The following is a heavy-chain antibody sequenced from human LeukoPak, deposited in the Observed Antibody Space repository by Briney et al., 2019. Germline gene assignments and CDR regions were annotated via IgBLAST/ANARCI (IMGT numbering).Heavy chain of an antibody. CDR2: VYYSGTT. CDR3: ARAKPLGIVAAGYLDY. D-gene: IGHD6-13*01. V-gene: IGHV4-59*01. CDR1: GGSINSYY. Sequence: PSETLSLTCTVSGGSINSYYWSWIRQPPGKGLEWIGFVYYSGTTNYNPSLKSRVTISVDTSKNQFSLKLDSLTAADTAVYYCARAKPLGIVAAGYLDYWGQGTLVTVSS. J-gene: IGHJ4*02.